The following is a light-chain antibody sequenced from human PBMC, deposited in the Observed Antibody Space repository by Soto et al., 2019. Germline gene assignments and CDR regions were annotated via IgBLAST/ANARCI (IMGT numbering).Light chain of an antibody. CDR2: GAS. J-gene: IGKJ1*01. Sequence: EIVMTQSPATLSVSPGERATLSCRASQSVGSNLDWYQQKPGQAPTLLIYGASTRATGIPARFSGSGSGTEFTLTISSLQSEDFAIYFCQQYNNWPPDRTFGQGTKVEIK. CDR1: QSVGSN. V-gene: IGKV3-15*01. CDR3: QQYNNWPPDRT.